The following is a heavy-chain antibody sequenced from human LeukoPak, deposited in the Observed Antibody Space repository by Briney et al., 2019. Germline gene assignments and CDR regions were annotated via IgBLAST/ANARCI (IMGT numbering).Heavy chain of an antibody. D-gene: IGHD3-10*01. V-gene: IGHV4-39*01. CDR3: TRKRGWFGELLSEYYFDY. J-gene: IGHJ4*02. CDR1: GGSISSSSYY. CDR2: IYYSGST. Sequence: SETLSLTCTVSGGSISSSSYYWGWIRQPPGKGLECIGSIYYSGSTYYNPSLKRRVTISVDTSKNQFSLKLSSVTAADTAVYYCTRKRGWFGELLSEYYFDYWGQGTLVTVSS.